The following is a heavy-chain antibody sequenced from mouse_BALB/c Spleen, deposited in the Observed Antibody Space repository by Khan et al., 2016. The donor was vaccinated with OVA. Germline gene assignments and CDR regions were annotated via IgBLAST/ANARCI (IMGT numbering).Heavy chain of an antibody. CDR3: ARQPGYYEGSAMNF. CDR2: ISSGGTYT. D-gene: IGHD2-3*01. CDR1: GFTFSSYG. J-gene: IGHJ4*01. V-gene: IGHV5-6*01. Sequence: EVELVESGGDLVKPGGSLKLSCAASGFTFSSYGMSWVSQTPDKRLEWVAAISSGGTYTYSPDSLKARFTISRDNAKHTLSLQMSSLKSEDTASYDCARQPGYYEGSAMNFWGQGTSVTVSA.